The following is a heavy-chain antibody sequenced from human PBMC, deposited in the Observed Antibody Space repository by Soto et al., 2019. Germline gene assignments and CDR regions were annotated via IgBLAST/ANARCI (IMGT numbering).Heavy chain of an antibody. CDR3: ARVGGGANPSR. J-gene: IGHJ4*02. D-gene: IGHD3-16*01. CDR1: GSTFSSYA. V-gene: IGHV1-69*06. CDR2: IIPVFGTA. Sequence: QVQLVQSGAEVKKPGASVNVSCKASGSTFSSYAISWLRQAPGQGLEWMGGIIPVFGTANYAQKCQGRVTITADKSTSTAYMELRRLRSEDTAVYCCARVGGGANPSRGGQGTLVTASS.